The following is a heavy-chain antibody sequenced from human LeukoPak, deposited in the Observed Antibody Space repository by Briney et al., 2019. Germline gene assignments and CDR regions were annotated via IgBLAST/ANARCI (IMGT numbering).Heavy chain of an antibody. V-gene: IGHV1-69*02. Sequence: SVKVSCKASGGTFSSYIISWLRQAPGQGLEWMGRIIPILGIANYAQKFQGRVTITADKSTSTAYMELSSLRSEDTAVYYCARSGVWGSYRSRPFDYWGQGTLVTVSS. J-gene: IGHJ4*02. CDR2: IIPILGIA. CDR3: ARSGVWGSYRSRPFDY. D-gene: IGHD3-16*02. CDR1: GGTFSSYI.